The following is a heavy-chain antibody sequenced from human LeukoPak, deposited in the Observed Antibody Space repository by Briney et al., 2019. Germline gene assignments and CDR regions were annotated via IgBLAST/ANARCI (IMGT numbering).Heavy chain of an antibody. CDR2: IYYSGST. CDR1: GGSISSYY. D-gene: IGHD6-13*01. J-gene: IGHJ4*02. Sequence: SETLSLACTVSGGSISSYYWSWIRQPPGKGLEWIGYIYYSGSTNYNPSLKSRVTIPVDTSKNQFSLKLSSVTAADTAVYYCARHRSRYSSSWLDYWGQGTLVTVSS. V-gene: IGHV4-59*08. CDR3: ARHRSRYSSSWLDY.